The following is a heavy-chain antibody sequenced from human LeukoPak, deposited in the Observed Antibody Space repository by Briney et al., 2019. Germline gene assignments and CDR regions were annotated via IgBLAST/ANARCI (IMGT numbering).Heavy chain of an antibody. CDR3: ARDRTTIFGVVLDY. CDR1: GFTFSDYA. V-gene: IGHV3-23*01. D-gene: IGHD3-3*01. Sequence: PGGSLRLSCADSGFTFSDYAMGWVRQAPGKGLEWVAAVSGGSSNTYYADSVKGRFTISRDNAKKSLYLQINSLRAEDTAVYYCARDRTTIFGVVLDYWGQGTLVTVSS. J-gene: IGHJ4*02. CDR2: VSGGSSNT.